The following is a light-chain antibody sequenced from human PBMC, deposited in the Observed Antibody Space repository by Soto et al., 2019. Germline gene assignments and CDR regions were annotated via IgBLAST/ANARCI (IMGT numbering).Light chain of an antibody. CDR3: QQYNDWPPIT. Sequence: EIMMTQSPATLSVSPGESATLSCMASQSVSNNVAWYQHKTGQAPRLLIYYASTRATGIPARFSGSGSGTEFTLTISSLQAEDFALYYCQQYNDWPPITFGQGTRLEIK. CDR2: YAS. CDR1: QSVSNN. J-gene: IGKJ5*01. V-gene: IGKV3-15*01.